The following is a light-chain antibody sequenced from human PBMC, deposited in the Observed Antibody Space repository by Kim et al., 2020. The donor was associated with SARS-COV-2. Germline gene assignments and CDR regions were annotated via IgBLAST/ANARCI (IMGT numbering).Light chain of an antibody. CDR2: AAS. CDR1: QGMRKG. J-gene: IGKJ5*01. V-gene: IGKV1-16*01. CDR3: QHYNSYPIT. Sequence: SVGTRVTSTGRASQGMRKGLAWCQQRPGKAPKSLIYAASSLQNGVPSRFSGSGSGTDFTLTISSLQPEDFATYYCQHYNSYPITVGQGTRLEIK.